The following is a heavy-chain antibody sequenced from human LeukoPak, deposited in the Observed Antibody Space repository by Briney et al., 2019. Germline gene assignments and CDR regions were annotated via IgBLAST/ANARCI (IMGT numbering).Heavy chain of an antibody. CDR2: IYYSGST. V-gene: IGHV4-39*07. J-gene: IGHJ4*02. CDR1: GASIISDTYY. Sequence: PSETLSLTCTVSGASIISDTYYWGWIRQPPGKGLEWIGSIYYSGSTYYSPSLKSRVTMPVDTSTNQFSLKLISVTAADTALYYCARNFYASSGYYLDDFYFDFWGQGTLVTVSS. CDR3: ARNFYASSGYYLDDFYFDF. D-gene: IGHD3-22*01.